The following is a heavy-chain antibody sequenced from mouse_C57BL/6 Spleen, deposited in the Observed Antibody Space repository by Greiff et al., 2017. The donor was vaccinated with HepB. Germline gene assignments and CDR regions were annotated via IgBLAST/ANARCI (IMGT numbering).Heavy chain of an antibody. J-gene: IGHJ1*03. D-gene: IGHD1-1*01. CDR2: IYPGDGDT. V-gene: IGHV1-82*01. CDR1: GYAFSSSW. CDR3: AREGNYYGSFYWYFDV. Sequence: QVQLQQSGPELVKPGASVKISCKASGYAFSSSWMNWVKQRPGKGLEWIGRIYPGDGDTNYNGKFKGKATLTADKSSSTAYMQLSSLTSEDSAVYFCAREGNYYGSFYWYFDVWGTGTTVTVSS.